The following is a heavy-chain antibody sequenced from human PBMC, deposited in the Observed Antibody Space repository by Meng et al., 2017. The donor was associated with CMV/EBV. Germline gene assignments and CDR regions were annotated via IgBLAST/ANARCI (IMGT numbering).Heavy chain of an antibody. CDR2: IKSKTDGGTT. V-gene: IGHV3-15*01. CDR3: TTRTGTGGLAGYYGMDV. CDR1: GFTFSNAW. Sequence: GESLKISCAASGFTFSNAWMSWVRQAPGKGLEWVGRIKSKTDGGTTDYAAPVKGRFTISRDDSKNTQYLQMNSLKTEDTAVYYCTTRTGTGGLAGYYGMDVWGQGTTVTVSS. D-gene: IGHD1-1*01. J-gene: IGHJ6*02.